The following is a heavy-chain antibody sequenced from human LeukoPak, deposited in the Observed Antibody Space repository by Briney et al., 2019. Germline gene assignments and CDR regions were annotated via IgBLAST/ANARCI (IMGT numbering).Heavy chain of an antibody. CDR1: GFTFSSYA. Sequence: GRSLRLSCAASGFTFSSYAMHWVRQAPGKGLEWVAVISYDGSNKYYADSVKGRFTISRDNSKNMLYLQMNSLRAEDTAVYYCARDSGHHYYFDYWGQGTLVTVSS. V-gene: IGHV3-30-3*01. CDR3: ARDSGHHYYFDY. J-gene: IGHJ4*02. CDR2: ISYDGSNK.